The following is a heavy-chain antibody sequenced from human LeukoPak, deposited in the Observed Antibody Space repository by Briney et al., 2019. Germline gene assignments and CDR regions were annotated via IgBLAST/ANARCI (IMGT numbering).Heavy chain of an antibody. CDR3: AKSPGIAAGIDY. Sequence: GGSLGLSFAASGFTFSSYWMHWVRPAPGKGLVGVSRINSDGRSTNYADSVKGRFTISRDNAKNTLYLQMNSLRAEDTAVYYCAKSPGIAAGIDYWGQGSLVTVSS. J-gene: IGHJ4*02. CDR2: INSDGRST. CDR1: GFTFSSYW. V-gene: IGHV3-74*01. D-gene: IGHD6-25*01.